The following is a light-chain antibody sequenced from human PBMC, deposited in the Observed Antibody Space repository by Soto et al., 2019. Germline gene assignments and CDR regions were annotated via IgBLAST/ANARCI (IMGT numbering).Light chain of an antibody. V-gene: IGKV1-39*01. Sequence: DIQMTQSPASLSASLGDKVTISFRTSQTISRSLNWYHHRPGKAPRLLIYAATTLQSGVPSRFSGSGSGTDFNLTISSLQPEDFATYYCQQSFTMPFTFGPGTKVDIK. J-gene: IGKJ3*01. CDR1: QTISRS. CDR3: QQSFTMPFT. CDR2: AAT.